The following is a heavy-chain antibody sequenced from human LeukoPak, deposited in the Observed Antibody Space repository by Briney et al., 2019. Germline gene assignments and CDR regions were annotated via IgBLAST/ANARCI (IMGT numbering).Heavy chain of an antibody. J-gene: IGHJ4*03. V-gene: IGHV3-21*05. CDR1: GFTFSSFS. D-gene: IGHD1-26*01. CDR2: IRGGSSDI. Sequence: GGSLRLSCATSGFTFSSFSMNWVRQAPGKGLEWVSYIRGGSSDIHYADSVKGRFTISRDDAKNSLYLQMNSLRAEDTAVYFCVRDHEWAFDNWGPGTLVTVSS. CDR3: VRDHEWAFDN.